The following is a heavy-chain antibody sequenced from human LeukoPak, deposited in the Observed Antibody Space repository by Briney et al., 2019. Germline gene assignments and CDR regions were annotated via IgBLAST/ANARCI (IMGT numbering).Heavy chain of an antibody. CDR1: GGPISSSY. D-gene: IGHD1-26*01. V-gene: IGHV4-34*01. CDR3: ARGIVGPTYFDY. Sequence: PSETLSLTCSVSGGPISSSYWSWIRQPPGKGLEWIGEINRSGSTNYNPSLKSRVTISVDTSKNQFSLKLSSVTAADTAVYYCARGIVGPTYFDYWGQGTLVTVSS. CDR2: INRSGST. J-gene: IGHJ4*02.